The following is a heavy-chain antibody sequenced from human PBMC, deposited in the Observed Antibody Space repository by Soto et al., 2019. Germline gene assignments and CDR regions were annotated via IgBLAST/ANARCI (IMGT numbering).Heavy chain of an antibody. CDR2: ISSSSSTI. J-gene: IGHJ6*03. D-gene: IGHD2-2*01. V-gene: IGHV3-48*01. CDR3: ARVWLRAAAKRGDYYYYMDV. Sequence: GGSLRLSCAASGFTFSSYSMNWVRQAPGKGLEWVSYISSSSSTIYYADTVKGRFTISRDNAKNSLYLQMNSLRAEDTAVYYCARVWLRAAAKRGDYYYYMDVWGKGTTVTVSS. CDR1: GFTFSSYS.